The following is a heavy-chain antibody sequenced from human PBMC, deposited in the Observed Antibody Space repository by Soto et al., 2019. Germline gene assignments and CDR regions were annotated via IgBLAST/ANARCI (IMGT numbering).Heavy chain of an antibody. D-gene: IGHD3-22*01. CDR3: ARDPRYYDSSGYHMNWFDP. Sequence: GGSLRLSCAASGFTFSSYAMHWVRQAPGKGLEWVAVISYDGSNKYYADSVKGRFTISRDNSKNTLYLQMNSLRAEDTAVYYCARDPRYYDSSGYHMNWFDPWGQGTLVTVSS. V-gene: IGHV3-30-3*01. J-gene: IGHJ5*02. CDR2: ISYDGSNK. CDR1: GFTFSSYA.